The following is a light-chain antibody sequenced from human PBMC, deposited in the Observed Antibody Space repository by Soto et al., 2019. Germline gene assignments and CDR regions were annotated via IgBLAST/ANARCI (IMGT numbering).Light chain of an antibody. J-gene: IGLJ2*01. CDR2: DVG. V-gene: IGLV2-14*03. Sequence: QSALTQPASVSGSTGQAITISCTGTSSDVGTYNYVSWYQQYPGKAPKLMIFDVGNRPSGVSNRFSGSKSGNTASLTISGLQPEDEADYYCCSYTSSSTLVFGGGTKLTVL. CDR3: CSYTSSSTLV. CDR1: SSDVGTYNY.